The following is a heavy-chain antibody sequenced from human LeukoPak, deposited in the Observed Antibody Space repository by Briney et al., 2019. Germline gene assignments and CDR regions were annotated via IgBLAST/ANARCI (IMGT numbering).Heavy chain of an antibody. Sequence: GASVKVSCKASGYTFTNYHIAWVRQAPGQGLEWMGWVSTNDGNTVYAQRLQGRVTVTTDTSTSVAYMELRSLTSDDTAVYCCTRAPPGMTMMTDYWGQGTLVTVSS. CDR2: VSTNDGNT. J-gene: IGHJ4*02. V-gene: IGHV1-18*01. CDR3: TRAPPGMTMMTDY. D-gene: IGHD3-22*01. CDR1: GYTFTNYH.